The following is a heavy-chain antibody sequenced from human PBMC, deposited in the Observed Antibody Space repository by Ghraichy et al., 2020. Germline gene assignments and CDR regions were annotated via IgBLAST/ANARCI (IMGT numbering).Heavy chain of an antibody. Sequence: GGSLRLSCAASGFTFSNYEVNWVRQAPGKGPEWVSYMSTSGTTIYYADSVKGRFTISRDNAKNSLYLQMSSLRSEDTALYYCAKAGSTVTTVSEFDFWGQGTLVTVSS. J-gene: IGHJ4*02. CDR3: AKAGSTVTTVSEFDF. CDR1: GFTFSNYE. D-gene: IGHD4-17*01. CDR2: MSTSGTTI. V-gene: IGHV3-48*03.